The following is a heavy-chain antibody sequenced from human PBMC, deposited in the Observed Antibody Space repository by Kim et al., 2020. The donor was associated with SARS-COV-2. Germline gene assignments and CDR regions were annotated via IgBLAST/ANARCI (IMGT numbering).Heavy chain of an antibody. V-gene: IGHV3-48*02. D-gene: IGHD3-10*01. J-gene: IGHJ3*02. Sequence: AESVKGRFTISRDNAKNSLYLQMNSLRDEDTAVYYCARSGITMVRGLFDIWGQGTMVTVSS. CDR3: ARSGITMVRGLFDI.